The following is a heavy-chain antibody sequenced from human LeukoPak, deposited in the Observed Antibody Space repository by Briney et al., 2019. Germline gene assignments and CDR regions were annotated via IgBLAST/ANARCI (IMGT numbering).Heavy chain of an antibody. J-gene: IGHJ1*01. CDR2: INHGGST. Sequence: SETLSLTCAVYGGSLSAYYWTWIRQPPGKGLEWIGEINHGGSTNYNPSLKSRVTISVDTSKNQFSLKLGSVTAADTAVYYCARYLDYGGNSRVFQHWGQGTLVTVSS. D-gene: IGHD4-23*01. CDR1: GGSLSAYY. V-gene: IGHV4-34*01. CDR3: ARYLDYGGNSRVFQH.